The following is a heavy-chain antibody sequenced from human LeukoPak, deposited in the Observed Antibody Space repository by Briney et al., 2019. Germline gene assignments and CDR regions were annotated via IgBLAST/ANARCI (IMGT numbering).Heavy chain of an antibody. CDR2: ISGGGGGT. V-gene: IGHV3-23*01. CDR1: QFTFSNYA. CDR3: AKDLGGKPYYYYGMDV. J-gene: IGHJ6*02. Sequence: GGSLRLSCAASQFTFSNYAMSWVRQAPGKGLQWVSTISGGGGGTFYADSVKGRFTISRDNSKNTLYLQMNSLSAEDTAVYYCAKDLGGKPYYYYGMDVWGQGTTVTVSS.